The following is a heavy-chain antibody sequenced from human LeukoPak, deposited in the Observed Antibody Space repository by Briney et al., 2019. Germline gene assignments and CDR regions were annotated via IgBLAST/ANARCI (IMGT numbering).Heavy chain of an antibody. J-gene: IGHJ6*02. D-gene: IGHD6-19*01. Sequence: ASVKVSCKASGYTLTSYGINWMRQAPGQGLEWMGWMNPNSGNTGYAQKFQGRVTMTRNTSISTAYMELSSLRSEDTAVYYCARGVGSSGSYYYYGMDVWGQGTTVTVSS. V-gene: IGHV1-8*01. CDR3: ARGVGSSGSYYYYGMDV. CDR1: GYTLTSYG. CDR2: MNPNSGNT.